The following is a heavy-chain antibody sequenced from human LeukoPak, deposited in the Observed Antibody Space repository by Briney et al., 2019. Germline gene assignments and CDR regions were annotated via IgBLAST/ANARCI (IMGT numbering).Heavy chain of an antibody. D-gene: IGHD2-15*01. CDR1: GFTFSGSA. J-gene: IGHJ6*03. CDR2: IRSNANSYAT. Sequence: QPGGSLKLSCAASGFTFSGSAMHRVRQASGKGLEWVGRIRSNANSYATAYAASVKGRFTISRDDSKNTAYLQMNSLKTEDTAVYYCTSQGYCSGGSCYGRGYYYYYYMDVWGKGTTVTVSS. V-gene: IGHV3-73*01. CDR3: TSQGYCSGGSCYGRGYYYYYYMDV.